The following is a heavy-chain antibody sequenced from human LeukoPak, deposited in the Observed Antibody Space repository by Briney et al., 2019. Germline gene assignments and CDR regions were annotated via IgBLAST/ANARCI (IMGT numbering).Heavy chain of an antibody. J-gene: IGHJ4*02. CDR2: INPSGGST. CDR1: GYTFTSYY. Sequence: ASVKVSCKASGYTFTSYYMHWLRQAPGQGLEWMGIINPSGGSTSYAQKFQGKVTMTRDTSTSTVYMELSSLRSEDTAVYYCARAGCGYGYDYWGQGTLVTVSS. D-gene: IGHD5-18*01. CDR3: ARAGCGYGYDY. V-gene: IGHV1-46*01.